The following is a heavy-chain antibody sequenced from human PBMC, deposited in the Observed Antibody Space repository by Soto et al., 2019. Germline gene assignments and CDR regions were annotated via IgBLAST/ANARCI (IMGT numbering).Heavy chain of an antibody. Sequence: PGGSLRLSCAASGFTFSSYAMSWVRQAPGKGLEWVSAISGSGGSTYYADSVKGRFTISRDNSKNTLYLQMNSLRAEDTAVYYCAKGRTYSSSWYVWFDPWGQGXLVTV. D-gene: IGHD6-13*01. CDR3: AKGRTYSSSWYVWFDP. CDR1: GFTFSSYA. J-gene: IGHJ5*02. CDR2: ISGSGGST. V-gene: IGHV3-23*01.